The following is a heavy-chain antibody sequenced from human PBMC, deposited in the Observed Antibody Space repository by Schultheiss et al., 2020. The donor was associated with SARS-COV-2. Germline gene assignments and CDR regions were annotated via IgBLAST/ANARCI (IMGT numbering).Heavy chain of an antibody. D-gene: IGHD6-13*01. CDR2: IYYSGST. Sequence: SETLSLTCTVSGGSISSYYWSWIRQPPGKGLEWIGSIYYSGSTNYNPSLKSRVTISVDTSKNQFSLKLSSVTAADTAVYYCAVAAAGTDYWGQGTLVTVSS. CDR3: AVAAAGTDY. J-gene: IGHJ4*02. V-gene: IGHV4-59*01. CDR1: GGSISSYY.